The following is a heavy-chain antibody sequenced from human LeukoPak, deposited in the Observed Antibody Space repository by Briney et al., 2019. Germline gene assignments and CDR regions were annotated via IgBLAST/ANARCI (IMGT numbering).Heavy chain of an antibody. CDR3: ARDPVIHSSSSSIFDY. CDR1: GFTFSSYS. CDR2: ISSSSSYI. Sequence: GGSLRLSCAASGFTFSSYSMNWARQAPGKGLEWVSSISSSSSYIYYADSVKGRFTISRDNAKNSLYLQMNSLRAEDTAVYYCARDPVIHSSSSSIFDYWGQGTLVTVSS. J-gene: IGHJ4*02. V-gene: IGHV3-21*01. D-gene: IGHD6-6*01.